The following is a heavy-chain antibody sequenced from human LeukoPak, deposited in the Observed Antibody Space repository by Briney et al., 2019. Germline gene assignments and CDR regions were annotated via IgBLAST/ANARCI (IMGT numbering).Heavy chain of an antibody. J-gene: IGHJ4*02. CDR1: GFTFSSYG. CDR2: IWYDGSNK. V-gene: IGHV3-33*01. D-gene: IGHD6-13*01. CDR3: ERDPTLDPSSSWFGPHDY. Sequence: GGSLRLSCAASGFTFSSYGMHWVRPAPGKGLEWVAVIWYDGSNKYYADSVKGRFTISRDNSKNTLYLQMNSLRAEDTAVYYCERDPTLDPSSSWFGPHDYWGQGTLVTVSS.